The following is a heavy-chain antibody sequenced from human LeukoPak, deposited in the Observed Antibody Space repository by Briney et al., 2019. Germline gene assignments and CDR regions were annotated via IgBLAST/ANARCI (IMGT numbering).Heavy chain of an antibody. Sequence: SVKVSCKASGYTITSYGISWVRQAPGQGLEWMGRIIPILGIANYAQKFQGRVTITADKSTSTAYMELSSLRSEDTAVYYCASRAEYYDSSGYYAQGAFDIWGQGTMVTVSS. J-gene: IGHJ3*02. V-gene: IGHV1-69*04. D-gene: IGHD3-22*01. CDR1: GYTITSYG. CDR3: ASRAEYYDSSGYYAQGAFDI. CDR2: IIPILGIA.